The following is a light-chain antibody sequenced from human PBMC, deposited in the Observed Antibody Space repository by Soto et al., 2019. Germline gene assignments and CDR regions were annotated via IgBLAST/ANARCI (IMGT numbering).Light chain of an antibody. CDR3: QQSYMTTLT. CDR1: QAFXSW. Sequence: DIQLTHCPSTLSGSVGDRVTITCRASQAFXSWLVWDQQKPGKAPKFLXYKASTLTSGCPSRLSGSGSGTDFTLTISRRQPAYSVIYYFQQSYMTTLTFGQGTRLDIK. V-gene: IGKV1-5*03. CDR2: KAS. J-gene: IGKJ5*01.